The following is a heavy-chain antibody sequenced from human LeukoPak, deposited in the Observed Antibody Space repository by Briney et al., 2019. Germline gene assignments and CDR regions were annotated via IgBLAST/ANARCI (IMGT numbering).Heavy chain of an antibody. CDR1: GFTVNSNY. J-gene: IGHJ4*02. CDR3: AKDGEPQWLVHGDY. D-gene: IGHD6-19*01. V-gene: IGHV3-53*01. CDR2: LYSAGST. Sequence: SGGSLRLSCAASGFTVNSNYMSCVRQAPGKGLEWVSVLYSAGSTYYAASVKGRFTISRDNSKNTLYLQMNSLRAEDTAVYYCAKDGEPQWLVHGDYWGQGTLVTVSS.